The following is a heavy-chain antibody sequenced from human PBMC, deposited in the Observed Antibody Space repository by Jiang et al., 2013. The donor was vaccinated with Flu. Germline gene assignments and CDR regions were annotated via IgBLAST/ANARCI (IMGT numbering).Heavy chain of an antibody. CDR3: ARQSDGYYPYFHYGMDV. D-gene: IGHD5-18*01. J-gene: IGHJ6*02. Sequence: LLKPSETLSLTCTVSGGSISSSSYYWGWIRQPPGKGLEWIGSIYYSGSTYYNPSLKSRVTISVDTSKNQFSLKLSSVTAADTAVYYCARQSDGYYPYFHYGMDVWGQGTTVTVSS. V-gene: IGHV4-39*01. CDR1: GGSISSSSYY. CDR2: IYYSGST.